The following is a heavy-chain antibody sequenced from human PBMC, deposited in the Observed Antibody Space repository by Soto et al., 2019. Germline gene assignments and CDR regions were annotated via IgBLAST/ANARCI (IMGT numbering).Heavy chain of an antibody. V-gene: IGHV3-30*18. CDR1: GFTFSSYG. CDR3: VKDGSSGWPYFDDMDV. CDR2: ILYDGSKK. D-gene: IGHD6-19*01. J-gene: IGHJ6*02. Sequence: QPGGSLRLSCAASGFTFSSYGMHWVRQAPGKGLEWVAVILYDGSKKYYADSVKGRFTISRDNSKNTLYLQMSSLRAEDTALYYCVKDGSSGWPYFDDMDVWGQGTTVTVS.